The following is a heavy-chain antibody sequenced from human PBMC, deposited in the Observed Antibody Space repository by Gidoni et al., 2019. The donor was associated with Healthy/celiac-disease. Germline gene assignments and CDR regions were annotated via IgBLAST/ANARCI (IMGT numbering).Heavy chain of an antibody. CDR1: GFTFSSYS. D-gene: IGHD3-22*01. CDR2: IRSSSSYI. J-gene: IGHJ4*02. CDR3: ARDGRPALYYDSSGYSAY. Sequence: RLSCAASGFTFSSYSMNWVRQAPGKGLEWVSSIRSSSSYIYYADSVKGRFTISRDNVKNSLYLQMNSLRAEDTAVYYCARDGRPALYYDSSGYSAYWGQGTLVTVSS. V-gene: IGHV3-21*01.